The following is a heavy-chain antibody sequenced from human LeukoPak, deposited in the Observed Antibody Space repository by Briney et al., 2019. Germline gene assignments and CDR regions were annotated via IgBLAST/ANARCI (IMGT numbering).Heavy chain of an antibody. Sequence: ASVKVSCKASGYTFTSYDINWVRQATGQGLEWMGWMNPSSGNTGYAQKFQGRVTMTRNTSISTAYMELSSLRSEDTAVYYCARMGSGWYYFDYWGQGTLVTVSS. CDR1: GYTFTSYD. D-gene: IGHD6-19*01. CDR3: ARMGSGWYYFDY. V-gene: IGHV1-8*01. J-gene: IGHJ4*02. CDR2: MNPSSGNT.